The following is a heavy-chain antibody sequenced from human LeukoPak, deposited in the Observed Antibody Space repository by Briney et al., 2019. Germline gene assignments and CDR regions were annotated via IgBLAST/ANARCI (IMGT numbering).Heavy chain of an antibody. CDR2: VKSKTDGETT. D-gene: IGHD3-16*01. V-gene: IGHV3-15*01. CDR1: GFTFSNAW. J-gene: IGHJ6*02. CDR3: TTAWGYYYYGMDV. Sequence: NSGGSLRLSCVASGFTFSNAWMSWVRQAPGKGLEWVGRVKSKTDGETTDYAAPVKGRFTITRDDSKNTLYLQMNSLKTEDTAVYYCTTAWGYYYYGMDVWGQGTTVTVSS.